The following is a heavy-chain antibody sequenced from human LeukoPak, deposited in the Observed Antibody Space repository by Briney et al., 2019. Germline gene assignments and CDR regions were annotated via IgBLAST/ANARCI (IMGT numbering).Heavy chain of an antibody. Sequence: SETLSLTCGVSGGSITSTNWWSWVRPPPGQGLEWIGEVSLSGLTNYNPSLSSRIIMALDTSKNHLSLHLTSVTAADTAVYYCSRENGAFSPFGYWGQGYLVTVLS. CDR3: SRENGAFSPFGY. J-gene: IGHJ4*02. CDR2: VSLSGLT. CDR1: GGSITSTNW. V-gene: IGHV4-4*02. D-gene: IGHD2-8*01.